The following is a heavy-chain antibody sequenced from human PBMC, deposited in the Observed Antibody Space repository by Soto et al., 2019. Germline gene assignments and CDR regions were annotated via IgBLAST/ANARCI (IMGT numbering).Heavy chain of an antibody. J-gene: IGHJ6*02. CDR1: GGSISGYY. V-gene: IGHV4-59*01. Sequence: SETLSLTCTVSGGSISGYYRSWIRQPPGKGLEWIGYIYYSGSTNYNPSLKSRVTISVDTSKNQFSLKLSSVTAADTAVYYCARGGITMVRGVIDYYYGMDVWGQGTTVTVSS. CDR3: ARGGITMVRGVIDYYYGMDV. D-gene: IGHD3-10*01. CDR2: IYYSGST.